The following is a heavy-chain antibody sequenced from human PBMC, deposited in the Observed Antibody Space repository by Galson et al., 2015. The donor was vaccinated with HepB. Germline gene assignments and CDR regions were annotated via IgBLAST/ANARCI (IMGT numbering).Heavy chain of an antibody. D-gene: IGHD6-19*01. CDR3: VRDGTGGWFFDY. CDR2: NSARGAYI. J-gene: IGHJ4*02. CDR1: GFNPKNYN. V-gene: IGHV3-21*06. Sequence: SLRLPCAASGFNPKNYNMCWVRQTPGKGPEWVASNSARGAYIYYEDSVKGRFTISRDNDRNSVDMQMKNLRAEDTAMYYCVRDGTGGWFFDYWGQGILVTVSS.